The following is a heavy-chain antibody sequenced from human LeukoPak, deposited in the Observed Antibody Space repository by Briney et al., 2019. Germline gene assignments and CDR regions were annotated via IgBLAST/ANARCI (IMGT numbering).Heavy chain of an antibody. Sequence: GGSLRLSCAASGFXFSSYAIHWVRQAPGKGLEWVAVISYDGRNKYYADSVKGRFTISRDNSKNTLYLQMNSLRAEDTAVYYCARDVWDYWGQGTLVTVSS. CDR2: ISYDGRNK. CDR3: ARDVWDY. CDR1: GFXFSSYA. J-gene: IGHJ4*02. D-gene: IGHD3-16*01. V-gene: IGHV3-30*04.